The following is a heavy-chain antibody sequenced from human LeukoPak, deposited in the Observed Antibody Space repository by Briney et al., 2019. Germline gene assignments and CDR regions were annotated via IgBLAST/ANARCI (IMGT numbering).Heavy chain of an antibody. D-gene: IGHD3-10*01. V-gene: IGHV1-69*13. J-gene: IGHJ4*02. CDR3: AFRGNGPYYFDY. CDR1: GGTFSSYA. CDR2: IIPIFGTA. Sequence: SVKVSCMASGGTFSSYAISWVRQAPGQGLEWMGGIIPIFGTANYAQKFQGRVTITADESTSTAYMELSSLRSEDTAVYYCAFRGNGPYYFDYWGQGTLVTVSS.